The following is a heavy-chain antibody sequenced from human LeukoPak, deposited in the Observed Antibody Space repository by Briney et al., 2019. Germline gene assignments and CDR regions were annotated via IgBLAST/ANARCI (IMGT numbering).Heavy chain of an antibody. D-gene: IGHD6-13*01. V-gene: IGHV4-4*07. CDR2: IYTSGST. CDR3: ARDSDFSSSWYKLTWFDP. Sequence: SETLSLTCTVSGGSISSYYWSWIRQPAGKGLEWIGRIYTSGSTNYNPSLKSRVTMSVDTSKNQFSLKLSSETAADTAVYYCARDSDFSSSWYKLTWFDPWGQGTLVTVSS. CDR1: GGSISSYY. J-gene: IGHJ5*02.